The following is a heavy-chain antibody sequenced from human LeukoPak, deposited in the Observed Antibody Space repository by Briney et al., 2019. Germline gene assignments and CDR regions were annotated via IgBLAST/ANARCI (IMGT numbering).Heavy chain of an antibody. V-gene: IGHV1-69*05. CDR3: ARGRYYDSSGYLDY. CDR2: IIPIFGTA. J-gene: IGHJ4*02. D-gene: IGHD3-22*01. Sequence: SVKVSCKASGGTFSSYAISWVRQAPGQGLEWMGRIIPIFGTANYAQKFQGRVTITTDESTSTAYMELSSLRSEDTAVYYCARGRYYDSSGYLDYWGQGTLVTVSA. CDR1: GGTFSSYA.